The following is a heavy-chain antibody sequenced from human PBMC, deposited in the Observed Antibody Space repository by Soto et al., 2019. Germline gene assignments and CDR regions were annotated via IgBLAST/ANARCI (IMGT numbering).Heavy chain of an antibody. Sequence: QVQLVQSGAEVKKPGSSVKVSCKASGGTFSRYSITWVRQAPGHGLEWIGRIIPIFGIASYAQKFQGRVTITAEESTGSAVMXXSSLRSDNTAVYYCAREDRDRETGLVPAAIDGMDVWGQGTTVTVSS. D-gene: IGHD2-2*01. CDR3: AREDRDRETGLVPAAIDGMDV. CDR1: GGTFSRYS. V-gene: IGHV1-69*08. CDR2: IIPIFGIA. J-gene: IGHJ6*02.